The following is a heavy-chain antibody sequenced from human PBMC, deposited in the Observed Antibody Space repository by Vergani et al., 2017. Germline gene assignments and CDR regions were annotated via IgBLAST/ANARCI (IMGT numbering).Heavy chain of an antibody. CDR1: GGSFTRYH. CDR2: IDHTGRP. J-gene: IGHJ6*03. Sequence: VQLQESGPGLLKPSETLSLTCVVNGGSFTRYHWTWIRQSPGEGLEWVGDIDHTGRPDYNPSLKSRLTMSVDKSRNRFSLTLNSVTATDTAIYFCARVNTETNGHLYYYYYMDVWGQGTAVTVS. CDR3: ARVNTETNGHLYYYYYMDV. D-gene: IGHD4-11*01. V-gene: IGHV4-34*10.